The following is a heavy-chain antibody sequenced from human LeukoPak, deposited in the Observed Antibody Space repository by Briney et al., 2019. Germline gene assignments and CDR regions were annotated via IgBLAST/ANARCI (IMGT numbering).Heavy chain of an antibody. CDR3: ARGPLGYCSSTSCHIFDY. J-gene: IGHJ4*02. D-gene: IGHD2-2*02. CDR2: INHSGST. CDR1: GGSFSGYY. Sequence: LETLSLTCAVYGGSFSGYYWSWIRQPPGKGLEWIGEINHSGSTDYNPSLKSRVTISVDTSKNQFSLKLSSVTAADTAVYYCARGPLGYCSSTSCHIFDYWGQGTLVTVSS. V-gene: IGHV4-34*01.